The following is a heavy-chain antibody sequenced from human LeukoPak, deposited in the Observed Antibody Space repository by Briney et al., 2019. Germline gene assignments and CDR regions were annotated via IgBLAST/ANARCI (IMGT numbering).Heavy chain of an antibody. J-gene: IGHJ5*02. CDR3: AREFSTNWFDP. CDR1: GGSISSSSYY. CDR2: IYYSGST. V-gene: IGHV4-39*07. Sequence: PSQTLSLTCTVSGGSISSSSYYWGWIRQPPGKGLEWIGSIYYSGSTYYNPSLKSRVTISVDTSKNQFSLKLSSVTAADTAVYYCAREFSTNWFDPWGQGTLVTVSS.